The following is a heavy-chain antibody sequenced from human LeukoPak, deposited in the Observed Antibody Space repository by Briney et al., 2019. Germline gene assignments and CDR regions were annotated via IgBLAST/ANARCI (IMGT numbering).Heavy chain of an antibody. J-gene: IGHJ4*02. CDR2: IYYSGST. V-gene: IGHV4-39*01. CDR3: ARQSGSYGGILDN. D-gene: IGHD1-26*01. CDR1: GDSISSNF. Sequence: SETLSLTCTVSGDSISSNFWSWVRQPPGKGLEWIGGIYYSGSTYYNPSLKSRVTISVDTSRNEFSLRLSSVTAADTALYFCARQSGSYGGILDNWGQGILGTVSS.